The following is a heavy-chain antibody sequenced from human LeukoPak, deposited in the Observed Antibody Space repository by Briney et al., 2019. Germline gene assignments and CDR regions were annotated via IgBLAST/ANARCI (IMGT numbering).Heavy chain of an antibody. CDR3: ARGLREYSNNTFDY. D-gene: IGHD4-11*01. CDR2: INHSGST. Sequence: SETLSLTCAVYGGSFSGYYWSWIRQPPGKGLEWIGEINHSGSTYYNPSLKSRVTISVDTSKNQFSLKLSSVTAADTAVYYCARGLREYSNNTFDYWGQGTLVTVSS. CDR1: GGSFSGYY. J-gene: IGHJ4*02. V-gene: IGHV4-34*01.